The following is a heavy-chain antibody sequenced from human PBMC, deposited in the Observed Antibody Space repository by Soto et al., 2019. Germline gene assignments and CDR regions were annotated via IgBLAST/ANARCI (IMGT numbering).Heavy chain of an antibody. Sequence: QVQLVQSGAEVKKPGASVKVSCKASVYTFTSYGISWVRQAPGQGLEWMGWISAYNGNTNYAQKLQGRVTMTTDTSTSTAYMERRSLRSDDTAVYYCAREETWFGELAGHWFDPWGQGTLVTVSS. CDR2: ISAYNGNT. CDR3: AREETWFGELAGHWFDP. V-gene: IGHV1-18*01. CDR1: VYTFTSYG. J-gene: IGHJ5*02. D-gene: IGHD3-10*01.